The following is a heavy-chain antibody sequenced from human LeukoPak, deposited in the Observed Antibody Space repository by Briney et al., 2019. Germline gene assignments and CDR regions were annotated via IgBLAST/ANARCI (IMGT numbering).Heavy chain of an antibody. Sequence: SETLSLTCTVSGGSISSYYWSWIRQPPGKGLEWIGYIYYSGSTNYSPSLKSRVTISVDTSKNQFSLKLSSVTAADTAVYYCARERSTIFGVVESMDVWGKGTTVTVSS. CDR3: ARERSTIFGVVESMDV. D-gene: IGHD3-3*01. CDR1: GGSISSYY. V-gene: IGHV4-59*01. CDR2: IYYSGST. J-gene: IGHJ6*04.